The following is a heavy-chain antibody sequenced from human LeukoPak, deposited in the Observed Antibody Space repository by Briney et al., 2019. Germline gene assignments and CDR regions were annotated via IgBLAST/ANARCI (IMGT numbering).Heavy chain of an antibody. CDR1: GYTFTSYG. CDR2: ISAYNGNT. J-gene: IGHJ6*03. V-gene: IGHV1-18*01. Sequence: ASVKVSCKASGYTFTSYGISWVRQAPGQGLRWMGWISAYNGNTNYAQKLQGRVTMTTDTSTSTAYMELRSLRSDDTAVYYCARALYYDSSGYYYATNYYYYYYMDVWGKGTTVTVSS. D-gene: IGHD3-22*01. CDR3: ARALYYDSSGYYYATNYYYYYYMDV.